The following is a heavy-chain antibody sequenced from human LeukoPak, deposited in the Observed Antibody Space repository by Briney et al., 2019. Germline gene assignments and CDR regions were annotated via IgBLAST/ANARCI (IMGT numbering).Heavy chain of an antibody. V-gene: IGHV3-30*19. Sequence: GGSLRLFCAASGFTFSSYGIHWVRQAPGKGLEWVAVISYDGSNKYYADSVKGRFTISRDNSKNTLYLKMNSLRAEDTAVYYCAEARGLNWFDPWGQGTLVTVSS. CDR2: ISYDGSNK. D-gene: IGHD3-16*01. CDR3: AEARGLNWFDP. J-gene: IGHJ5*02. CDR1: GFTFSSYG.